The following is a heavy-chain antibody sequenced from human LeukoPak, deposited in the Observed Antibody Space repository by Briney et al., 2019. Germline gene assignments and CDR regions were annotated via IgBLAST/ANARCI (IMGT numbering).Heavy chain of an antibody. D-gene: IGHD5-12*01. Sequence: GGSLRLPCAASGFTFSSYGMHWVRQAPGKGLEWVAVTSYDGSNKYYADSVKGRFTISRDNAKNTLSLQMNSLRAEDTAVYYCARGYAGGYFDLWGRGTLVTVSS. CDR2: TSYDGSNK. CDR1: GFTFSSYG. V-gene: IGHV3-30*03. CDR3: ARGYAGGYFDL. J-gene: IGHJ2*01.